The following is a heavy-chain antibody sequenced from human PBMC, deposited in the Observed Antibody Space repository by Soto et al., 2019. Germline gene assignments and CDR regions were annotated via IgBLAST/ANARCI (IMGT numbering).Heavy chain of an antibody. CDR2: INHGGIT. D-gene: IGHD2-21*02. CDR3: ARQGAVTVMFYYHGMDV. V-gene: IGHV4-34*02. CDR1: GGSFGGYF. Sequence: QVQLQQWGAGLLKPSETLSLTCDVYGGSFGGYFWSWIRQPPGKGLEWIGEINHGGITNYNPSLKSRITISVDTSKNQFSLKLSSVPAADAAVYYCARQGAVTVMFYYHGMDVWGQGTSVTVSS. J-gene: IGHJ6*02.